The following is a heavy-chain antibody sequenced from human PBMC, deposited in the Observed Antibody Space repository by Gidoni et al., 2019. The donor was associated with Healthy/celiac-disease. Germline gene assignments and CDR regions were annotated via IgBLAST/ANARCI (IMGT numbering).Heavy chain of an antibody. J-gene: IGHJ4*02. Sequence: QVQLVESGGGVVQPGGSLRLSCAASGVTFSSYGMPWVRQAPGKGLAWVAFIRYDGSNQYYADSLNGRFTISRDNSKNTLYLQMNSLRAEDTAVYYCAKDPPFGSGYDLSGVIFWYWGQGTLVTVSS. CDR1: GVTFSSYG. D-gene: IGHD5-12*01. CDR2: IRYDGSNQ. V-gene: IGHV3-30*02. CDR3: AKDPPFGSGYDLSGVIFWY.